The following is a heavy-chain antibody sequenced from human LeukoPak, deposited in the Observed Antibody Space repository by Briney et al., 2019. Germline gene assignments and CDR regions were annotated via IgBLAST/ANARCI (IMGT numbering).Heavy chain of an antibody. CDR2: IIPIFGTA. D-gene: IGHD3-3*01. J-gene: IGHJ4*02. V-gene: IGHV1-69*13. Sequence: SVKVSCKASGGTFSSYAISWVRQAPGQGLEWMGGIIPIFGTANYAQKFQGRVTITADESTSTAYMELSSLRSEDTAVYYCAMGITIFGVVIIPVFDYWGQGTLVTVSS. CDR1: GGTFSSYA. CDR3: AMGITIFGVVIIPVFDY.